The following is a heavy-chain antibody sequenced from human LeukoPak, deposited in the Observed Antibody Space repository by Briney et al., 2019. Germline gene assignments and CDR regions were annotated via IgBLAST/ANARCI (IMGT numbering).Heavy chain of an antibody. D-gene: IGHD3-10*01. CDR1: GFTFSNYA. V-gene: IGHV3-23*01. CDR2: ITGSGGST. J-gene: IGHJ5*02. CDR3: AKVGYGSGSYLFDP. Sequence: GGSLRLSCAASGFTFSNYAMNWVRQAPGKGLEWVSTITGSGGSTYYADSVKGRFTISRDNSKNTLYLQMNSLRAEDTAVYYCAKVGYGSGSYLFDPWGQGTLVTVSS.